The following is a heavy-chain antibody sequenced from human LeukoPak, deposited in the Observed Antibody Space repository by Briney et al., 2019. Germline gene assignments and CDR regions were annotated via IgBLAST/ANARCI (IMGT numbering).Heavy chain of an antibody. D-gene: IGHD3-10*01. CDR1: GGSFSGYY. V-gene: IGHV4-34*01. J-gene: IGHJ4*02. Sequence: SETLSLTCAVYGGSFSGYYWSWIRQPPGKGLEWIGEINHSGSTNYNPSLKSRVTISVDTSKNQFSLKLSSVTAADTAVHYCARQSGSGIDYWGQGTLVTVSS. CDR3: ARQSGSGIDY. CDR2: INHSGST.